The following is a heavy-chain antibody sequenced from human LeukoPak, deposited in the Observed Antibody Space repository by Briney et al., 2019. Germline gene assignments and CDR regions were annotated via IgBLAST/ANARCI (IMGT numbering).Heavy chain of an antibody. CDR1: GITFNTYV. CDR3: AKVNPDS. CDR2: SSGSGDRR. V-gene: IGHV3-23*01. J-gene: IGHJ4*02. Sequence: GGALRLSCVDSGITFNTYVMNWVGQARGKGLEWVASSSGSGDRRYYADSVKGRFTISRDNSNNTLFLQMDSLRAEDTAVYYCAKVNPDSWGQGTLVTVSS.